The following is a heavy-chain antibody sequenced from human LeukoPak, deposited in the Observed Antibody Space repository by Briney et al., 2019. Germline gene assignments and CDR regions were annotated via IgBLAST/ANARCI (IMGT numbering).Heavy chain of an antibody. V-gene: IGHV3-11*01. CDR3: ARGSYYDFWSGYHLKAYYMDV. CDR2: ISSSCSTI. CDR1: GFTFSDYY. J-gene: IGHJ6*03. Sequence: GGSLRLFCAASGFTFSDYYKSWLRQAPGKGLEWGSYISSSCSTIYYAESVKGRITICRDNAKKSLYLQMNSLRAEDTAVYYCARGSYYDFWSGYHLKAYYMDVWGKGTTVSVSS. D-gene: IGHD3-3*01.